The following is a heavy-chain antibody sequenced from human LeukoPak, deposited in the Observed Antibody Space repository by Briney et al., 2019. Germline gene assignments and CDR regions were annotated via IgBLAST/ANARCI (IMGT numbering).Heavy chain of an antibody. D-gene: IGHD3-22*01. CDR3: AKDSDYYHSSGYYYAYFQR. V-gene: IGHV3-48*02. J-gene: IGHJ1*01. CDR1: GFTFSTYS. CDR2: ISSSSSTI. Sequence: GGSLRLSCAVSGFTFSTYSMNWVRQAPGKGLEWVSYISSSSSTIYYADSVKGRFTISRDNAKNSLYLQMNSLRDEDTAVYYCAKDSDYYHSSGYYYAYFQRWGQGTLVTVSS.